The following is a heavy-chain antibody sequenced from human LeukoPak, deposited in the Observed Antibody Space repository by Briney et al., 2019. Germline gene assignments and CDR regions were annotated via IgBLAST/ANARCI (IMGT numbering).Heavy chain of an antibody. CDR3: ARDPLGYSYRYYGMDV. CDR2: INPNSGGT. D-gene: IGHD5-18*01. V-gene: IGHV1-2*02. CDR1: GYTFTGYY. J-gene: IGHJ6*02. Sequence: GASVQVSCKASGYTFTGYYMHWVRQAAGQGVEWMGWINPNSGGTNYAQKFQGRVTMTRDTSISTAYMELSRLRSDDTAVYDCARDPLGYSYRYYGMDVWGQGTTVTVSS.